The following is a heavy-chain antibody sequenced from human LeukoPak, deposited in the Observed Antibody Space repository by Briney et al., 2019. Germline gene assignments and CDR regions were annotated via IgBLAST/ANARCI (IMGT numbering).Heavy chain of an antibody. V-gene: IGHV1-18*01. CDR1: GYTFTSYD. D-gene: IGHD3-22*01. Sequence: ASVKVSCKASGYTFTSYDISWVRQAPGQGLEWMGWISVYNGNTNYAQKLQGRVTMTTDTSTSTAYMELSSLRSEDTAVYYCARMIASSGYYSAGRLTGPFEDYWGQGTLVTVSS. CDR2: ISVYNGNT. J-gene: IGHJ4*02. CDR3: ARMIASSGYYSAGRLTGPFEDY.